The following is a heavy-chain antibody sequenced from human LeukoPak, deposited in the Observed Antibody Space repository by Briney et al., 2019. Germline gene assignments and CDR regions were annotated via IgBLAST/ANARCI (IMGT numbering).Heavy chain of an antibody. Sequence: ASVKVSCKASGYTFTSYDINWVRQATGQGLEWMGWMDPNSGNTGYAQKFQGRVTMTRNTSVSTAYMELSSLRSEDMAVYYCVRVESTIDILTGYTSWYFGLWGRGTLVTVSS. J-gene: IGHJ2*01. V-gene: IGHV1-8*01. CDR3: VRVESTIDILTGYTSWYFGL. CDR1: GYTFTSYD. D-gene: IGHD3-9*01. CDR2: MDPNSGNT.